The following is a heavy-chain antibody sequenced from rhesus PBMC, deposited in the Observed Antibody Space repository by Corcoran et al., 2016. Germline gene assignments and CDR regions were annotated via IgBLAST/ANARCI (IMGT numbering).Heavy chain of an antibody. J-gene: IGHJ6*01. CDR1: GFTFSDYY. D-gene: IGHD2-21*01. CDR2: FNTGGGSK. CDR3: AKDGDGSGCYAIGGCGLDS. Sequence: EVQLVESGGGLAKPGGSLRLSCAASGFTFSDYYMDWVRQAPGKGLEGVSAFNTGGGSKWYTDSVKGRFPISKENAKNTLYLQMDSLRAEDTAVYYCAKDGDGSGCYAIGGCGLDSWGQGVVVTVSS. V-gene: IGHV3-178*02.